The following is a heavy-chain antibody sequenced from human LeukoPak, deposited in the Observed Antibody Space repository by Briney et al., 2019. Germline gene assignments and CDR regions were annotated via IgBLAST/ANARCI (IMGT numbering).Heavy chain of an antibody. Sequence: SETLSLTCTVSGGSISSTSYYWGWIRQPPGKGLEWIGSIYYSGSTYYNPSLKSRVTISVDTSKNQFSLKLSSVTAADTAVYYCARGGRGWFGELFRGYFDYWGQGTLVTVSS. CDR2: IYYSGST. V-gene: IGHV4-39*07. CDR1: GGSISSTSYY. CDR3: ARGGRGWFGELFRGYFDY. J-gene: IGHJ4*02. D-gene: IGHD3-10*01.